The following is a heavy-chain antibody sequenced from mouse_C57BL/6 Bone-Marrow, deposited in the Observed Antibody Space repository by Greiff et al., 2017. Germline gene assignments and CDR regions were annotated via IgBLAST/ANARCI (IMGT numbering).Heavy chain of an antibody. V-gene: IGHV1-80*01. CDR2: IYPGDGDT. CDR3: ARYDYYVSSWFAY. J-gene: IGHJ3*01. Sequence: QVQLQQSGAELVKPGASVKISCKASGYAFSSYWMNWVKQRPGKGLEWIGQIYPGDGDTKYNGKFKGKATLTAYKSSSTAYMQLSSLTSEDSAVYFCARYDYYVSSWFAYWGQGTLVTVSA. CDR1: GYAFSSYW. D-gene: IGHD1-1*01.